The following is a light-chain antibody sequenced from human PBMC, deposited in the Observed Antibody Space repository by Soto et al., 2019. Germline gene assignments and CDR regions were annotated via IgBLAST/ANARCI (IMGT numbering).Light chain of an antibody. J-gene: IGLJ3*02. V-gene: IGLV2-23*01. Sequence: QSALTQPASVSGSPGQSITISCTGTSSDVGSYNLVSWYQQHPGKAPKLMIYEGSKRPSGVSNRFSGSKSGNTASLTISGLQAEDEADYYCCSYAGSNTPMVFGGGTKLTVL. CDR3: CSYAGSNTPMV. CDR2: EGS. CDR1: SSDVGSYNL.